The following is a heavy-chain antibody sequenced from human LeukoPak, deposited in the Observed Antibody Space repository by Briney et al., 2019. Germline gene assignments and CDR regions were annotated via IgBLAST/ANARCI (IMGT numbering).Heavy chain of an antibody. Sequence: ASVKVSCKASGYTSTGYYMHWVRQAPGHGLEWMGWINPNSGGTNYAQKFQGRVTMTRDTSIRTAYMELSRLRSDDTAVYYCATPDDYAAAFDLWGQGTMVTVSS. CDR2: INPNSGGT. CDR1: GYTSTGYY. J-gene: IGHJ3*01. CDR3: ATPDDYAAAFDL. D-gene: IGHD4-17*01. V-gene: IGHV1-2*02.